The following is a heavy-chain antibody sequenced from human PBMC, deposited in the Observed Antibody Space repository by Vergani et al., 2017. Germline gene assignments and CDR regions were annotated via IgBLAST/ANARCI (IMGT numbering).Heavy chain of an antibody. D-gene: IGHD6-13*01. V-gene: IGHV3-23*01. CDR3: AKSLLGAVTVSRFDY. Sequence: EVQLLESGGGLVQPGGSLRLSCAASGFTFSSYAMSWVRQAPGKGLEWVSAISGSGGSTYYADSVKGRFTISRDNAKNTLYLQMNSLRAEDTAVYYCAKSLLGAVTVSRFDYWGQGTLVTVSS. J-gene: IGHJ4*02. CDR2: ISGSGGST. CDR1: GFTFSSYA.